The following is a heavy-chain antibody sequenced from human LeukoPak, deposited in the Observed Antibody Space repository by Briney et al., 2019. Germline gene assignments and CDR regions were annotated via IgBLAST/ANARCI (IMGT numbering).Heavy chain of an antibody. J-gene: IGHJ5*02. D-gene: IGHD5-18*01. CDR3: VRAGRGYSYGYYWFDP. CDR2: IYTSGST. V-gene: IGHV4-4*07. Sequence: SETLSLTCTVSGGSISSYYWRWVRQPAGKGLEWIGRIYTSGSTNYDPSLKSRVTMSVDTSKNQFSLKLSSLTAADTAVYYCVRAGRGYSYGYYWFDPWGQGTLVTVSS. CDR1: GGSISSYY.